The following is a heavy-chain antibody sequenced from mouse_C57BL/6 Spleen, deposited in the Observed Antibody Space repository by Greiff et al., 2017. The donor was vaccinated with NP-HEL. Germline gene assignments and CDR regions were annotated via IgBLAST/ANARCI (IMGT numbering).Heavy chain of an antibody. J-gene: IGHJ3*01. D-gene: IGHD1-1*01. CDR2: ISYDGSN. CDR3: ASLYYYGSSFWFAY. CDR1: GYSITSGYY. V-gene: IGHV3-6*01. Sequence: DVKLQESGPGLVKPSQSLSLTCSVTGYSITSGYYWNWIRQFPGNKLEWMGYISYDGSNNYNPSLKNRISITRDTSKNQFFLKLNSVTTEDTATYYCASLYYYGSSFWFAYWGQGTLVTVSA.